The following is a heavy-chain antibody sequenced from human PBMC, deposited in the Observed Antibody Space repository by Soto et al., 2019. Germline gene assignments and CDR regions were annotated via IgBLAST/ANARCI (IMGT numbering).Heavy chain of an antibody. CDR3: ARGGGTILAPLP. D-gene: IGHD3-3*01. J-gene: IGHJ5*02. CDR2: INPNSGAP. CDR1: GYTFTGYF. V-gene: IGHV1-2*02. Sequence: QVQLVQSGAEVKKPGASVKVSCKASGYTFTGYFMHWVRQAPGQGLEWMGWINPNSGAPKYAQKFQGRVTLSRDTSIRTAYMELTGLRSDDTAVYYCARGGGTILAPLPWGQGTQVTVSS.